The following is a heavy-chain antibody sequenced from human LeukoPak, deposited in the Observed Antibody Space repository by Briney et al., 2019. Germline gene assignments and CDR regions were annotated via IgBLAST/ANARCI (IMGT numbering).Heavy chain of an antibody. CDR2: ISWDGGST. D-gene: IGHD4-17*01. CDR1: GFTFDDYA. Sequence: GGSLRLSYAASGFTFDDYAMHWVRQAPGKGLEWVSLISWDGGSTYYADSVKGRFTISRDNAKNSLYLQMNSLRAEDTAVYYCAGGARYGAARWFDPWGQGTLVTVSS. J-gene: IGHJ5*02. V-gene: IGHV3-43D*03. CDR3: AGGARYGAARWFDP.